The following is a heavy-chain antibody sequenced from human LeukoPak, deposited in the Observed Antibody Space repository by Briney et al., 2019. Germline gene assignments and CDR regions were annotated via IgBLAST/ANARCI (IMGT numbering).Heavy chain of an antibody. D-gene: IGHD3-3*01. J-gene: IGHJ5*02. Sequence: SETLSLTCSVSGDSIGSNYWSWIRQPPGKGLEWIGEINHSGSTNYNPSLKSRVTISVDTSKNQFSLKLSSVTAADTAVYYCARGEFLEWLFWDWFDPWGQGTLVTVSS. V-gene: IGHV4-34*01. CDR1: GDSIGSNY. CDR3: ARGEFLEWLFWDWFDP. CDR2: INHSGST.